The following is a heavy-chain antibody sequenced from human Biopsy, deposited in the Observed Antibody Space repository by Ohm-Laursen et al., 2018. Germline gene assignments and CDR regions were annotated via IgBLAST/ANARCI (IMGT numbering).Heavy chain of an antibody. D-gene: IGHD3-22*01. J-gene: IGHJ2*01. V-gene: IGHV4-59*01. Sequence: SETLSLTCTVSGDSISSYYWSWIRQPPGKGLEWIGYVYYTGSTDYNPSLQSRVTISVDTSKNRFSLRLRSVTPADTAIYYCARDRGYYSDRTVPGYFDLWGRGSPVTVPS. CDR1: GDSISSYY. CDR3: ARDRGYYSDRTVPGYFDL. CDR2: VYYTGST.